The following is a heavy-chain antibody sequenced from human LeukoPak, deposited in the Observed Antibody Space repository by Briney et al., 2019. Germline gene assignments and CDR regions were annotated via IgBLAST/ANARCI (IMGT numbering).Heavy chain of an antibody. D-gene: IGHD3-10*01. Sequence: PGGSLRLSCVASGFSFSRSWMSWVRQAPGKGLEWVANIKVDGSEKHYLDSVEGRFIISRDNAKNSLHLQMNNLRAEDTAEYYCVRDGPFGSGTFGDWAQGTLVSVSS. CDR2: IKVDGSEK. J-gene: IGHJ4*02. CDR3: VRDGPFGSGTFGD. V-gene: IGHV3-7*01. CDR1: GFSFSRSW.